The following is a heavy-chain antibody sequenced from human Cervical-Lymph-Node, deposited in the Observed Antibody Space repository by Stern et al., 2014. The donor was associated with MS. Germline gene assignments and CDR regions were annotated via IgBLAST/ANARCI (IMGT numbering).Heavy chain of an antibody. D-gene: IGHD3-22*01. CDR3: ARHYDSTGYGRENWFDP. Sequence: QLQLQESGPGLVKPSETLSLTCTVSGVSIRDYYWSCIRQPPGKGLQWIGYIYNRGGTKYNPSLKGRVTISRDTSTKEFSLKLRSVTAADTAVYYCARHYDSTGYGRENWFDPWGQGTLVTVSS. J-gene: IGHJ5*02. CDR1: GVSIRDYY. CDR2: IYNRGGT. V-gene: IGHV4-59*01.